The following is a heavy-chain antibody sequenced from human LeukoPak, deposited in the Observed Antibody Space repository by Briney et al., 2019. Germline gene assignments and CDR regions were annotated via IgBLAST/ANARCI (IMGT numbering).Heavy chain of an antibody. J-gene: IGHJ4*02. CDR3: AKDFLESGLALCPGN. Sequence: PGGSLRLSCAASGFTVSSNYMSWVRQAPGKGLEWVSVIYSGGSTYYADSVKGRFTISRDNSKNTLYLQMNSLRAEDTAVYYCAKDFLESGLALCPGNWGQGTLVTVSS. CDR2: IYSGGST. CDR1: GFTVSSNY. V-gene: IGHV3-53*01. D-gene: IGHD3-3*01.